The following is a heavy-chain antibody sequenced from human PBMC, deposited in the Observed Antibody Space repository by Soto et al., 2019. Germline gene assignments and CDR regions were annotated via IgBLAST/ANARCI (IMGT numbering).Heavy chain of an antibody. D-gene: IGHD6-6*01. CDR3: TRGLASGDY. CDR2: INPNGGST. J-gene: IGHJ4*02. V-gene: IGHV1-46*03. Sequence: QVLLVQPGAEVKKPGASVKFSCKASGYIFTNFYIHWVRQAPGQGLEWIGIINPNGGSTYYAQNFQGRVTMTRDTSTSTVYMDLSSLRSEDTAVYYCTRGLASGDYWGQGTLITVSS. CDR1: GYIFTNFY.